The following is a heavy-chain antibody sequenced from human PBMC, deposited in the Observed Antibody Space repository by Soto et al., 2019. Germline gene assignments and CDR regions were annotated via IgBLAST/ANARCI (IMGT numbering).Heavy chain of an antibody. CDR2: MVVGSADT. CDR3: AADANSGDWYFDL. Sequence: SVKVSCKASGFTFSGSAVQWVRLTRGQRLEWIGWMVVGSADTHYAQKFHERVTISRDMSTNTAYMALSGLSSEDTAVYYCAADANSGDWYFDLWGRGTLVTVSS. CDR1: GFTFSGSA. J-gene: IGHJ2*01. V-gene: IGHV1-58*01. D-gene: IGHD2-21*01.